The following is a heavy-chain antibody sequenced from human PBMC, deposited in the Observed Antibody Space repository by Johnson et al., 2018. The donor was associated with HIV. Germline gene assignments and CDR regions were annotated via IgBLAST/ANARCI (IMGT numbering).Heavy chain of an antibody. Sequence: VQLVESGGGVVQPGRSLRLSCAASGFTFSSYAMHWVRQAPGKGLEWVAVISYDGSNKYYADSVKGRFTISRDNSKNTRYLQMNSLRAEDTAVYYCARGEDGVDAFDIWGQGTMVTVSS. J-gene: IGHJ3*02. D-gene: IGHD4-17*01. CDR1: GFTFSSYA. CDR2: ISYDGSNK. CDR3: ARGEDGVDAFDI. V-gene: IGHV3-30-3*01.